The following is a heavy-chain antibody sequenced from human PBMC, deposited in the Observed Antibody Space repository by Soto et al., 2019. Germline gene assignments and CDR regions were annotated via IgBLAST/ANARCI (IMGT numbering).Heavy chain of an antibody. CDR3: ARIRGTYYNNGGSYREKWFCS. CDR2: IFSDDEK. V-gene: IGHV2-26*01. J-gene: IGHJ5*01. Sequence: QVTLKESGPVLVKPTENLTLTCLVSGVSIRNIRMGVTWIRQPPGKALECLAHIFSDDEKSYSTSLKNRLAISNDTSKSQLVLTKTHMDPGDTATYYCARIRGTYYNNGGSYREKWFCSWCQGLLVTVAS. D-gene: IGHD3-22*01. CDR1: GVSIRNIRMG.